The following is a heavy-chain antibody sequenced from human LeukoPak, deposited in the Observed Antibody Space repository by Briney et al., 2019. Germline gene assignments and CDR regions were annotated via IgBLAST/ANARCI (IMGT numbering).Heavy chain of an antibody. V-gene: IGHV4-39*07. CDR2: IYYSGST. CDR3: AREQRRIDDTTGGFDY. Sequence: SETRSLTCTVSGGSISSSSYYWGWIRQPPGKGLEWIGSIYYSGSTYYNPSLKSRVTMSVDTSKNQFSLKLSSVTAADTAVYYCAREQRRIDDTTGGFDYWGQGTLVTVSS. CDR1: GGSISSSSYY. J-gene: IGHJ4*02. D-gene: IGHD1-1*01.